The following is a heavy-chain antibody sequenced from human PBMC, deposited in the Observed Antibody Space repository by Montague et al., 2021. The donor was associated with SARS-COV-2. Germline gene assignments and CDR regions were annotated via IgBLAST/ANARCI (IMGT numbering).Heavy chain of an antibody. CDR1: GFTFSAYT. D-gene: IGHD3-10*01. CDR2: ISHDGSNK. V-gene: IGHV3-30*04. Sequence: SLRLSCAASGFTFSAYTIHWVRQAPGKGLEWVALISHDGSNKYYADSVKGRFTIYRDNSKNTLYVQMNSLRAEDTAVYYCARERAITMVRGVIRPTKWFDPWGQGTLVTVSS. J-gene: IGHJ5*02. CDR3: ARERAITMVRGVIRPTKWFDP.